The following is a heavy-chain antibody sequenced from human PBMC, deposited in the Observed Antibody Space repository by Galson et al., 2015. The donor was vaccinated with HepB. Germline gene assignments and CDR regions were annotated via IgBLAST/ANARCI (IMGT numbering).Heavy chain of an antibody. V-gene: IGHV1-18*04. Sequence: SVKVSCKASGYTFTSYGISWVRQAPGQGLEWMGWISAYNGNTNYAQKLQGRVTMTTDTSTSTAYMELRSLRSDDTAVYYCASTEVVEDAFDIWGQGTMVTVSS. J-gene: IGHJ3*02. CDR3: ASTEVVEDAFDI. CDR2: ISAYNGNT. D-gene: IGHD2-15*01. CDR1: GYTFTSYG.